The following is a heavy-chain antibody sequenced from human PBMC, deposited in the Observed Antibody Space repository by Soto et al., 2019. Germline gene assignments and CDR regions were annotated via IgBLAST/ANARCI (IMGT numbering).Heavy chain of an antibody. J-gene: IGHJ5*02. V-gene: IGHV4-61*01. Sequence: PSETLSLTCTVSGGAVSSGTYYWSWIRQPPGKGLEWIGHIYFTGSTNYNSSLKSRVTMSLATSRNQFSLKLSSVTAADTAVYYCTRGPPRVQWFDPWGLGTLVTVSS. CDR2: IYFTGST. CDR3: TRGPPRVQWFDP. CDR1: GGAVSSGTYY.